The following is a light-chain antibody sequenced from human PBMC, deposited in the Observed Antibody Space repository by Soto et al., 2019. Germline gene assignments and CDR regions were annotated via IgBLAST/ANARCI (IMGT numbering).Light chain of an antibody. Sequence: VLSQSPGTLCLSPGERATLSCRASQSVSNNYLAWYQQKPGQAPRLLIYGASNRATGIPDRFSGSGSGTDFTLTISRLEPEDFAVYFCQQYDNWPRTFGQGTKVDIK. V-gene: IGKV3-20*01. CDR3: QQYDNWPRT. J-gene: IGKJ1*01. CDR1: QSVSNNY. CDR2: GAS.